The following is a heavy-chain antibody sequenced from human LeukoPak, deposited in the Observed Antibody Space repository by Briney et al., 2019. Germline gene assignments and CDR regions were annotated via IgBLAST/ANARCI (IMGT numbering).Heavy chain of an antibody. CDR2: ISGSGGST. D-gene: IGHD3-22*01. J-gene: IGHJ4*02. Sequence: PGGSLRLSCAASGFTFSSYAMSWVRQAPGKGLEWVSAISGSGGSTYYADSVKGRFTISRDNSKNTLYLQMNSLRAEDTAVYYCAEAEVKVVVIPADYWGQGTLVTVSS. V-gene: IGHV3-23*01. CDR3: AEAEVKVVVIPADY. CDR1: GFTFSSYA.